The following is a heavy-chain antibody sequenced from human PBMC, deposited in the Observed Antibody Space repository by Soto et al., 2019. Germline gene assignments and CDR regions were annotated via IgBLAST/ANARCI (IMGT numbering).Heavy chain of an antibody. CDR1: GGTFSSYA. CDR2: IIPIFGTA. V-gene: IGHV1-69*06. D-gene: IGHD3-22*01. Sequence: SVKVSCKASGGTFSSYAISWVRQAPGQGLEWLGGIIPIFGTANYAQKFQVRVTITAGKSTSTAYMELSSLRSEDTAVYYCAGDQTYYDSSGYYPDAFGIWRQGTMVTVS. CDR3: AGDQTYYDSSGYYPDAFGI. J-gene: IGHJ3*02.